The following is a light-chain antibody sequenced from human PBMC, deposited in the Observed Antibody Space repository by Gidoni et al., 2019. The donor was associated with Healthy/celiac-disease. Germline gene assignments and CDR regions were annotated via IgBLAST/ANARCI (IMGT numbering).Light chain of an antibody. J-gene: IGKJ4*01. CDR3: QQSYSTSLLT. CDR1: QSISSY. CDR2: AAS. Sequence: DIQMTQSPSSLSASVGDRVTITCRASQSISSYLNWYQQKPGKAPKLLIYAASSLQSGVPSRFSGSGSGTDFTLTISSLQPEDFATYYCQQSYSTSLLTFGGXTKVEIK. V-gene: IGKV1-39*01.